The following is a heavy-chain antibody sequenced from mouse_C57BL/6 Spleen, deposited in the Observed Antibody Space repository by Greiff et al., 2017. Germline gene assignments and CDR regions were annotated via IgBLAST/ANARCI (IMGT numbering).Heavy chain of an antibody. D-gene: IGHD1-1*01. CDR2: ISSGGDYI. CDR3: TRDEYYSSSLYWYFGV. V-gene: IGHV5-9-1*02. J-gene: IGHJ1*03. Sequence: EVKLVESGEGLVKPGGSLKLSCAASGFTFSSYAMSWVRQTPEKRLEWVAYISSGGDYIYYADTVKGRFTISRDNARNTLYLQMSSLKSENTAMYYCTRDEYYSSSLYWYFGVWGTGATVTVSS. CDR1: GFTFSSYA.